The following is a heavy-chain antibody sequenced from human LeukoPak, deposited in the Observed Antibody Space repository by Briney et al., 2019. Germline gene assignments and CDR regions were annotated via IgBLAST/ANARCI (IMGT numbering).Heavy chain of an antibody. CDR2: ISSSGSTM. V-gene: IGHV3-48*03. D-gene: IGHD4-17*01. Sequence: GGSLRLSCAASGFTFSSYEMNWVRQAPGKGLEWVSYISSSGSTMYYADSVKGRFTISRDNSKNTLYLQMNSLRTEDTAVYYCAKDNYGDSYFDYWGQGTLVTVSS. CDR1: GFTFSSYE. J-gene: IGHJ4*02. CDR3: AKDNYGDSYFDY.